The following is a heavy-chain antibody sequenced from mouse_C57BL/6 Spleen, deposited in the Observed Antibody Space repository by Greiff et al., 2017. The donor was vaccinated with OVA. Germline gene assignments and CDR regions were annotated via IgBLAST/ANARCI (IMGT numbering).Heavy chain of an antibody. CDR2: IYPGDGDT. CDR1: GYAFSSYW. V-gene: IGHV1-80*01. Sequence: QVQLKESGAELVKPGASVKISCKASGYAFSSYWMNWVKQRPGKGLEWIGQIYPGDGDTNYNGKFKGKATLTADKSSSTAYMQLSSLTSEDSAVYFCASWTAQATGFAYWGQGTLVTVSA. D-gene: IGHD3-2*02. CDR3: ASWTAQATGFAY. J-gene: IGHJ3*01.